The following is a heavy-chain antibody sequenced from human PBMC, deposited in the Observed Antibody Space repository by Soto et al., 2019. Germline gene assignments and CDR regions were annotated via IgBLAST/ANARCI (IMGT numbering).Heavy chain of an antibody. D-gene: IGHD2-15*01. CDR2: ISVSGTDT. J-gene: IGHJ4*02. V-gene: IGHV3-11*05. CDR1: VFTFTDYY. CDR3: AFPSRLPNY. Sequence: QVQLVESGGALVKPGGSLRLSCVASVFTFTDYYMNWIRQTPGKGLEWLSYISVSGTDTNYADSVRGRFTIYRDNAKRSIYLQMNSLRVEDTAVYYCAFPSRLPNYWGQGTLVTVSS.